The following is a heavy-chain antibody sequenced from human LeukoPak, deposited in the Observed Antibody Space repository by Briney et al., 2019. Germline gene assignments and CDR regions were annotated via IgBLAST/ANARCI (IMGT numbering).Heavy chain of an antibody. V-gene: IGHV3-23*01. Sequence: GGSLRLSCAASGFTLSSQDMNWVRQAPGKGLEWVSGISGSGGSTYYADSVKGRFTISRDNSKNTLYLQMNSLRAEDTAVYYCARDVLSDQTTWGQGTLVTVSS. J-gene: IGHJ5*02. CDR2: ISGSGGST. CDR1: GFTLSSQD. D-gene: IGHD2-2*01. CDR3: ARDVLSDQTT.